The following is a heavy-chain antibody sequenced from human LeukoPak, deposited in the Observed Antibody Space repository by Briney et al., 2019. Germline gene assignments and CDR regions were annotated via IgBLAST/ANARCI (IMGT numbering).Heavy chain of an antibody. Sequence: ASVKVSCKVSGYTLTELSMHWVRQAPGKGLGWMGGFDPEDGETIYAQKFQGRVTMTEDTSTDTAYMELSSLRSEDTAVYYCATSWIQLWYPLDYWGQGTLVTVSS. CDR2: FDPEDGET. V-gene: IGHV1-24*01. D-gene: IGHD5-18*01. CDR3: ATSWIQLWYPLDY. J-gene: IGHJ4*02. CDR1: GYTLTELS.